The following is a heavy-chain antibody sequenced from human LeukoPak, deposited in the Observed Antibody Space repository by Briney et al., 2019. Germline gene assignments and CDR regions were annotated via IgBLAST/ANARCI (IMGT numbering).Heavy chain of an antibody. Sequence: PSETLSFTCTVSGGSISSSSYYWGWIRQPPGQGLEWIGSIYYSGSTYYNPSLKSRVTISVDTSKNQFSLKLSSVTAADTAVYYCARRYSSSWSPLDYWGQGTLVTVSS. CDR3: ARRYSSSWSPLDY. D-gene: IGHD6-13*01. J-gene: IGHJ4*02. CDR2: IYYSGST. V-gene: IGHV4-39*01. CDR1: GGSISSSSYY.